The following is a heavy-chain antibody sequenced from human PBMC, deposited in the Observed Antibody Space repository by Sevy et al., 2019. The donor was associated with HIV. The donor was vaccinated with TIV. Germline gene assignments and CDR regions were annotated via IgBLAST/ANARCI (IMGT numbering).Heavy chain of an antibody. V-gene: IGHV4-59*12. J-gene: IGHJ5*02. Sequence: SETLSLTCTVSGDSISNYYWNWIRQPPGKGLEWIRYVYSSGSTIYNPSFKSRATISVETSKNQFSLKLSPVTAADTAVYYCARRRSPSWSCFDPWGQGTLVTVSS. CDR2: VYSSGST. D-gene: IGHD2-2*01. CDR3: ARRRSPSWSCFDP. CDR1: GDSISNYY.